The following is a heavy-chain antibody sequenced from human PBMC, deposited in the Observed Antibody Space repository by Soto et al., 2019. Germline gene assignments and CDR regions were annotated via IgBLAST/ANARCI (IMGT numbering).Heavy chain of an antibody. CDR2: FGGSGGPT. Sequence: GGSLRLSCAALGFTFSRFGMSWVRQAPGKGLEWVSTFGGSGGPTWYADSVKGRFTISRDNSKNALYLQMNSLRAEDTAVYYCATDSFLAARFGHWGQGTLVTVSS. J-gene: IGHJ5*02. CDR1: GFTFSRFG. V-gene: IGHV3-23*01. D-gene: IGHD3-3*01. CDR3: ATDSFLAARFGH.